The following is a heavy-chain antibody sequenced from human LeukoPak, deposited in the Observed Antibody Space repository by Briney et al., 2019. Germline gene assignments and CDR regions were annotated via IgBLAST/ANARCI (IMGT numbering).Heavy chain of an antibody. Sequence: PGGSLRLSCAASGLTFSSYAMSWVRQAPGKGLEWVSSISSSSSYIYYADSVKGRFTISRDNAKNSLYLQMNSLRAEDTAVYYCARESTYYFDYWGQGTLVTVSS. CDR2: ISSSSSYI. CDR3: ARESTYYFDY. V-gene: IGHV3-21*01. CDR1: GLTFSSYA. J-gene: IGHJ4*02.